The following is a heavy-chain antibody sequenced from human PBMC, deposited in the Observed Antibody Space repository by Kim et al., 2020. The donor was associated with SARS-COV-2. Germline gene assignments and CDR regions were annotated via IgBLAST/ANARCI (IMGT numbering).Heavy chain of an antibody. CDR2: IIPGTTNI. CDR3: ARDAVSLAGSYVDV. J-gene: IGHJ6*03. D-gene: IGHD6-19*01. V-gene: IGHV1-3*01. CDR1: GYIFTSYV. Sequence: ASVKVSCKTSGYIFTSYVIHWVRQAPGQRPEWMGRIIPGTTNIKYSQTFQGRVAMTDDRHATTVYLELNSLRLEDTAVYYCARDAVSLAGSYVDVWGNGTTVTVYS.